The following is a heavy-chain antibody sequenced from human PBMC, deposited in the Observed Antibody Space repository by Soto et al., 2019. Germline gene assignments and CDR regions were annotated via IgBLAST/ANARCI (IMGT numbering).Heavy chain of an antibody. CDR2: IYYSGST. V-gene: IGHV4-59*01. D-gene: IGHD1-26*01. CDR1: GGSISSYY. Sequence: TLSLTCTVSGGSISSYYWSWIRQPPGKGLEWIGYIYYSGSTNYNPSLKSRVTISVDTSKNQFSLKLSSVTAADTAVYYCAGYIVGATTGVDPWGQGTLVTVSS. J-gene: IGHJ5*02. CDR3: AGYIVGATTGVDP.